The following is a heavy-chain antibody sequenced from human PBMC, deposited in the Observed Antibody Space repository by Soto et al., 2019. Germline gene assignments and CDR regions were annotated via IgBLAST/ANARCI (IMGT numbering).Heavy chain of an antibody. CDR1: GFTFSSYG. J-gene: IGHJ4*02. CDR2: IWYDGSNK. Sequence: GGSLRLSCAASGFTFSSYGMHWVRQAPGKGLEWVAVIWYDGSNKYYADSVKGRFTISRDNSKNTLYLQMNSLRAEDTAVYYCARDGCSGGSCPTRFDYWGQGTLVTVSS. CDR3: ARDGCSGGSCPTRFDY. V-gene: IGHV3-33*01. D-gene: IGHD2-15*01.